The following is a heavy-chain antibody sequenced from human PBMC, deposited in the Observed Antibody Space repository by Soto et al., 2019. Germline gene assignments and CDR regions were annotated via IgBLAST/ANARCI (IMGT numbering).Heavy chain of an antibody. V-gene: IGHV4-39*07. CDR2: IYYSGST. D-gene: IGHD3-16*01. CDR3: ARYGWGAFDI. Sequence: PSETLSLTCTVSGGSISSSSYYWGWIRQPPGKGLEWIGSIYYSGSTNYNPSLKSRVTISVDTSKNQFSLKLSSVTAADTAVYYCARYGWGAFDIWGQGTMVTVSS. J-gene: IGHJ3*02. CDR1: GGSISSSSYY.